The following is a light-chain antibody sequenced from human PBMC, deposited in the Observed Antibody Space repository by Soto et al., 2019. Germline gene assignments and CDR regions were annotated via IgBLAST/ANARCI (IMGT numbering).Light chain of an antibody. CDR1: RSLLHINGQNY. J-gene: IGKJ4*01. CDR3: MQGLQTPLT. CDR2: LGS. Sequence: VMTQSPLSLPVTPGEPASISCRSSRSLLHINGQNYLDWYLQKPGQSPQLLIYLGSNRASGVPDRFSGSGSGTDFTLQISRVEAEDDGVYYCMQGLQTPLTFCGGTKLEIK. V-gene: IGKV2-28*01.